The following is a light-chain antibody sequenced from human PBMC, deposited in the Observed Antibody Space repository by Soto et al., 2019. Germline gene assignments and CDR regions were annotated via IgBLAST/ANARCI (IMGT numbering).Light chain of an antibody. CDR1: QSISSY. Sequence: DIQMTQSPSSLSASVGDRFTITCRASQSISSYLNWYQQKPGKAPKLLIYAASGLQSGVPSRFSGSGSGTDFTLTISSLQPEDFATYYCQQSYSTWTFGQGTKVDIK. V-gene: IGKV1-39*01. CDR2: AAS. CDR3: QQSYSTWT. J-gene: IGKJ1*01.